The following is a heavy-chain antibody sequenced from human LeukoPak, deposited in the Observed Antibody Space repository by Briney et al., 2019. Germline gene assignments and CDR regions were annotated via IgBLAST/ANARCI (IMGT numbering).Heavy chain of an antibody. CDR1: GFTFSSYG. D-gene: IGHD4-17*01. J-gene: IGHJ4*02. CDR3: AISSTVTTLFDY. V-gene: IGHV3-33*01. CDR2: IWYDGSNK. Sequence: PGRSLRLSCAASGFTFSSYGMHWVRQAPGKGLEWVAVIWYDGSNKYYADSVKGRFTISRDNSKNTLYLQKNSLRAEDTAVYYCAISSTVTTLFDYWGQGTLVTVSS.